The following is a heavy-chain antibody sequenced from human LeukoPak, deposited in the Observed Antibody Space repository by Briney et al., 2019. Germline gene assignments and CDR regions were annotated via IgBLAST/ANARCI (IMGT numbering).Heavy chain of an antibody. J-gene: IGHJ3*01. CDR2: ISSSTSFI. V-gene: IGHV3-21*01. CDR3: ARVLVGATGSYLWVDAFDV. D-gene: IGHD1-26*01. Sequence: PGGSLRLSCAASGFTFDDYGMSWVRQAPGKGLEWVSSISSSTSFIYYADSVQGRFTISRDNAKNSLYLQMNSLRAEDTAVYYCARVLVGATGSYLWVDAFDVWGQGTMVTVSS. CDR1: GFTFDDYG.